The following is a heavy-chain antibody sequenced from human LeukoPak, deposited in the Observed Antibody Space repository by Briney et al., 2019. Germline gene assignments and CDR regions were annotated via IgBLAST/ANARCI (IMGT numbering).Heavy chain of an antibody. J-gene: IGHJ4*02. Sequence: GGSLRLSCAASGFTFSSYGMSWVRQAPGKGLEWVAVISYDGSNKYYADSVKGRFTISRDNSKNTLYLQMNSLRAEDTAVYYCAKSGGYSSSWGCFDYWGQGTLVTVSS. CDR2: ISYDGSNK. CDR1: GFTFSSYG. CDR3: AKSGGYSSSWGCFDY. D-gene: IGHD6-13*01. V-gene: IGHV3-30*18.